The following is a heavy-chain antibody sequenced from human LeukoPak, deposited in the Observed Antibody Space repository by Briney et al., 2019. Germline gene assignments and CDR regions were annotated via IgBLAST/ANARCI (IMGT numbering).Heavy chain of an antibody. CDR3: ARDLYYYDSSGYYYF. Sequence: ASVKVSCKASGYTFTSYGFSWVRQAPGQGLEWMGWISAYNGNTNYAQKLQGRVTMTTDTSTRPAYMELRSLRSDDTAVYYCARDLYYYDSSGYYYFWGQGTLVTVSS. J-gene: IGHJ4*02. CDR1: GYTFTSYG. CDR2: ISAYNGNT. V-gene: IGHV1-18*01. D-gene: IGHD3-22*01.